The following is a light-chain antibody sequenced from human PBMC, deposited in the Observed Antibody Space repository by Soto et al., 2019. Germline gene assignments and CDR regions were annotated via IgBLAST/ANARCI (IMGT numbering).Light chain of an antibody. J-gene: IGLJ1*01. CDR2: DVT. Sequence: QSALTQPASVSGSPGQSITISCTGTSSDVGGYNSVSWYRQDPGKAPKLIIYDVTYRPSGVSNRFSGSKSGNTASLTISGLQSEDEAYYHCSLFTSSITYVFGTGTKVTVL. CDR1: SSDVGGYNS. CDR3: SLFTSSITYV. V-gene: IGLV2-14*01.